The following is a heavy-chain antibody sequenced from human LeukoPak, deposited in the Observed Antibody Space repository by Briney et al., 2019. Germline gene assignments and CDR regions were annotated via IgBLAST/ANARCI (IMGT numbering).Heavy chain of an antibody. CDR1: GYTFISNY. V-gene: IGHV1-46*01. CDR3: ARGGQVAPQPGNWFDP. CDR2: INPSGGSP. J-gene: IGHJ5*02. D-gene: IGHD2-2*01. Sequence: SVKVSCKAYGYTFISNYLNWVRQAPGQGLEWVGIINPSGGSPSYAQKFQGRVTMTRDMSTSTVYMTLSSLKSEDTAVYYCARGGQVAPQPGNWFDPWGQGTLVTVSS.